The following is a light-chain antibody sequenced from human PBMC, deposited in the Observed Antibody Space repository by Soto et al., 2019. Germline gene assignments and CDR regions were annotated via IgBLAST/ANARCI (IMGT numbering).Light chain of an antibody. CDR2: GAS. V-gene: IGKV1-39*01. J-gene: IGKJ4*01. CDR3: QQSVSFPLT. Sequence: DIQMTQFPSSLSASVGDRVTITCRASQSISTTLYWYQQKPGKAPKLLIYGASTLQSGVPLRFSGSGSGTDFTLTINSLQPEDFATYYCQQSVSFPLTFGGGTKVDI. CDR1: QSISTT.